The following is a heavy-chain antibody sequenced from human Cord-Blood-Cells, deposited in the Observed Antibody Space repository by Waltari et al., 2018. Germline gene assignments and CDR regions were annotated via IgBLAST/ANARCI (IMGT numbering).Heavy chain of an antibody. J-gene: IGHJ4*02. D-gene: IGHD6-6*01. Sequence: QVQLVESGGGVVQPGRSLRLSCAASGFTFSSYGMHWVRQAPGKGLEWVAVIWYDGSNKYYADSVKGRFTISRDNSKNTLYLQMNSLRAEDTAVYYCARDLQDQYSSSGDYWGQGTLVTVSS. V-gene: IGHV3-33*01. CDR3: ARDLQDQYSSSGDY. CDR2: IWYDGSNK. CDR1: GFTFSSYG.